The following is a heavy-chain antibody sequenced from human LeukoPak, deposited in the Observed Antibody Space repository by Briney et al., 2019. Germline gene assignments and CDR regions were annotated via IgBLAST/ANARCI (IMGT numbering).Heavy chain of an antibody. CDR2: IKQDGSII. CDR3: ARKGLPDH. V-gene: IGHV3-7*01. CDR1: GFTFSNYW. J-gene: IGHJ4*02. Sequence: GGSLRLSCEGSGFTFSNYWMTWVRQAPGKGLEWVANIKQDGSIIWYVDSVKGRFTISRDNAKNSLYLQMNSLRTDDTAVYYCARKGLPDHWGQGTLVTVSS.